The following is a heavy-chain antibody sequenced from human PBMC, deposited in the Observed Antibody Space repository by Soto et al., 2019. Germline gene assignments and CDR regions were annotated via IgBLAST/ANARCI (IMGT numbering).Heavy chain of an antibody. CDR3: ARAPRVAMAGMDYYYYGMDV. D-gene: IGHD6-19*01. Sequence: PSETLSLTCTVSGGSISSSSYYWGWIRQPPGKGLEWIGSIYYSGSTYYNPSLKSRVTISLDTSKNQFSLKLSSVTAADTAVYYCARAPRVAMAGMDYYYYGMDVWGQGTTVTVSS. V-gene: IGHV4-39*07. J-gene: IGHJ6*02. CDR2: IYYSGST. CDR1: GGSISSSSYY.